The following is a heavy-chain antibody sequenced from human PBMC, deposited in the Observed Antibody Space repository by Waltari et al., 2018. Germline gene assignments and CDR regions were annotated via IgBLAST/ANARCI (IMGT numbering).Heavy chain of an antibody. Sequence: QVQLVQSGAEVKKPGASVKVSCKASGYTFTSYYMHWVRQAPGQGLEWMGLINPIGGNTIYTQKFQGRVTMTRDMSTSTVYMELSSLRSEDTAVYYCARGGYSSVSDAFNVWGQGTMVTVSS. CDR2: INPIGGNT. CDR1: GYTFTSYY. CDR3: ARGGYSSVSDAFNV. D-gene: IGHD6-19*01. J-gene: IGHJ3*01. V-gene: IGHV1-46*01.